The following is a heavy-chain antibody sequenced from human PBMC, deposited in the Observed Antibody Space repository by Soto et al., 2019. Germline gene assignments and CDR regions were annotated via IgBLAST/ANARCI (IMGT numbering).Heavy chain of an antibody. CDR3: ARENRAQYSSSWYRGQYYYYGMDV. V-gene: IGHV3-33*01. D-gene: IGHD6-13*01. CDR1: GFTFSSYG. CDR2: IWYDGSNK. J-gene: IGHJ6*02. Sequence: QVQLVESGGGVVQPGRSLRLSCAASGFTFSSYGMHWVRQAPGKGLEWVAVIWYDGSNKYYADSVKGRFTISRDNSKNTLYLQMNSLGAEDTAVYYCARENRAQYSSSWYRGQYYYYGMDVWGQGTTVTVSS.